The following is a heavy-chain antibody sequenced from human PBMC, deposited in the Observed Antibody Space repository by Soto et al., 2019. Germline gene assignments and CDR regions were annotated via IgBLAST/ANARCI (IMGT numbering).Heavy chain of an antibody. V-gene: IGHV3-33*01. CDR1: GFTFSSYG. Sequence: GGSLRLSCAVSGFTFSSYGMHWVRQAPGKGLEWVAVIWYDGSNKYYGDSVKGRFTISRDNSKNTLYLQMNSLRAEDTAVYYCARDPRKTSVTTPLDYWGQGTLVTVSS. J-gene: IGHJ4*02. CDR2: IWYDGSNK. CDR3: ARDPRKTSVTTPLDY. D-gene: IGHD4-17*01.